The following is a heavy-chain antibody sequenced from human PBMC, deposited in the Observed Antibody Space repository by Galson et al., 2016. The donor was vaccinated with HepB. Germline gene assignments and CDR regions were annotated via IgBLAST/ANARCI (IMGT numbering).Heavy chain of an antibody. CDR2: IGTAGDT. Sequence: SLRLSCAASGFSLSKYDMHWVRQETGEGLEWVSGIGTAGDTYYPGSVKGRFTISREDAKNSFYLQMNSLRAGDTAIYYCARAPRYYQYYGMDVWGQGTTVTVSS. J-gene: IGHJ6*02. CDR1: GFSLSKYD. V-gene: IGHV3-13*01. D-gene: IGHD2-21*01. CDR3: ARAPRYYQYYGMDV.